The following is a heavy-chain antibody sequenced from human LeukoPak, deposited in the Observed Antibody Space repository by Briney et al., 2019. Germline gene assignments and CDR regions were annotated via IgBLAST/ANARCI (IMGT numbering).Heavy chain of an antibody. CDR1: GFNFDIAW. CDR2: IKSKNDGAAT. V-gene: IGHV3-15*01. J-gene: IGHJ6*03. CDR3: VCRDAYKPRYFMDV. Sequence: GGSLRLSCAVSGFNFDIAWMNWVRQAPGEGLEWVGRIKSKNDGAATDYAAPVRGRFTISIDDSKSMLYLQMNSLKTEDTAVYYYVCRDAYKPRYFMDVWGKGTTVTVSS. D-gene: IGHD5-24*01.